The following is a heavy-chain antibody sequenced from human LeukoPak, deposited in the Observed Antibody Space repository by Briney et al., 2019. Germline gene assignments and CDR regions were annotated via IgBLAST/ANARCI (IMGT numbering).Heavy chain of an antibody. J-gene: IGHJ6*03. CDR2: ISSSGSTI. CDR3: ARDQAGRSNYDFWSGNPGGYYYYMDV. Sequence: GSLRLSCAASGFTFSDYYMSWIRQAPGKGLEWVSYISSSGSTIYYADSVKGRFTISRDNAKNSLYLQMNSLRAEDTAVYYCARDQAGRSNYDFWSGNPGGYYYYMDVWGKGTTVTVSS. D-gene: IGHD3-3*01. V-gene: IGHV3-11*04. CDR1: GFTFSDYY.